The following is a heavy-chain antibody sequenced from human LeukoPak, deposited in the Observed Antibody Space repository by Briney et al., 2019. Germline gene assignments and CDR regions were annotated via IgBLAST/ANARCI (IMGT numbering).Heavy chain of an antibody. CDR1: GFTVSNNF. Sequence: GGSLRLSCAASGFTVSNNFMSWVRQAPGKGLVWVSVIYSGGTTYYADSVKGRFTISRDNSQNTLYLQMNSLRAEDTAMYYCARWLRWQSVAGTHSDHWGQGTLVTVSS. J-gene: IGHJ4*02. D-gene: IGHD6-19*01. CDR2: IYSGGTT. CDR3: ARWLRWQSVAGTHSDH. V-gene: IGHV3-53*01.